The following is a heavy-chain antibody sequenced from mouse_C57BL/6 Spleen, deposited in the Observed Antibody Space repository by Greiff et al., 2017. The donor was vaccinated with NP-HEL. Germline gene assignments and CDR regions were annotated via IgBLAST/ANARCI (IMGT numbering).Heavy chain of an antibody. J-gene: IGHJ2*01. CDR3: ARCDYGDFDY. D-gene: IGHD2-4*01. V-gene: IGHV1-54*01. CDR1: GYAFTNYL. Sequence: VQIQQSGAELVRPGTSVKVSCKASGYAFTNYLIEWVKQRPGQGLEWIGVINPGSGGTNYNEKFKGKATLTADKSSSTAYMQLSSLTSEDSAVYFCARCDYGDFDYWGQGTTLTVSS. CDR2: INPGSGGT.